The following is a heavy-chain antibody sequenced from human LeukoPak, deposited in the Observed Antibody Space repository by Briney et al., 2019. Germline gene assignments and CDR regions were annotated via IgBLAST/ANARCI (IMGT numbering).Heavy chain of an antibody. D-gene: IGHD1-14*01. CDR1: GFTFSAYW. J-gene: IGHJ4*02. CDR3: AREIPEPGKTHEY. Sequence: GGSLRLSCAASGFTFSAYWMHWVRQVPGKGLVWVSRINNDGTATFFVDSVKGRFTISRDNAKNTLYLQMDSLRAEDTAMYYCAREIPEPGKTHEYWGQGTLVTVSS. CDR2: INNDGTAT. V-gene: IGHV3-74*01.